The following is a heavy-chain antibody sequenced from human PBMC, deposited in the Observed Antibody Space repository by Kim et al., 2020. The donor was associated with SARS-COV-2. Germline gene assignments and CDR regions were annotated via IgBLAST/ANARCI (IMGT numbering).Heavy chain of an antibody. CDR3: TRVTATTSAFWDAFD. V-gene: IGHV3-73*01. CDR1: GFTFSGSA. Sequence: GGSLRLSCAASGFTFSGSAIHWVRQASGKGLAWVARIRSNGNSYATAYAASGRVSISIYSANSKHTAHLQMHKVETEDTDEYYCTRVTATTSAFWDAFD. D-gene: IGHD1-1*01. CDR2: IRSNGNSYAT. J-gene: IGHJ3*02.